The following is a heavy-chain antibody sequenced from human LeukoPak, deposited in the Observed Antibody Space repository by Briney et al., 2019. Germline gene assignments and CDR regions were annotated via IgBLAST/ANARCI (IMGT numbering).Heavy chain of an antibody. V-gene: IGHV3-7*03. J-gene: IGHJ4*02. Sequence: PGGSLRLSCAASGFTFSSYWMSWVRQAPGKGLEWVANIKQDGSEKYYVDSVKGRFTISRDNAKNSLYLQMNSLRAEDTALYYCASTLLGITMIVVVIFGYWGQGTLVTVSS. CDR2: IKQDGSEK. D-gene: IGHD3-22*01. CDR3: ASTLLGITMIVVVIFGY. CDR1: GFTFSSYW.